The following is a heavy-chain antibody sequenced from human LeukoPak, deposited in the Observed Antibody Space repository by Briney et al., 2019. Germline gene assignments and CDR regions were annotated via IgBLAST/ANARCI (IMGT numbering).Heavy chain of an antibody. D-gene: IGHD1-26*01. V-gene: IGHV3-23*01. CDR3: ASATGVGAASF. CDR1: GFAFSSQA. J-gene: IGHJ4*02. CDR2: ISDSGSIT. Sequence: PGGSLRLSCAASGFAFSSQAMGWVRQAPGKGLEWVSVISDSGSITYYADSVKGRFAISRDNSKSTLFLQMNSLRAEDTGVYYCASATGVGAASFWGQGTLVTVSS.